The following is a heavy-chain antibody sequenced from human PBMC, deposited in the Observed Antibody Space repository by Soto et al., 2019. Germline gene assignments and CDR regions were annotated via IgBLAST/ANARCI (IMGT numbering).Heavy chain of an antibody. Sequence: SETLSLTCTVSGGSIRSYYWSWIRQPPGKGLECIGYIYYSGSTNYNPSLKSRVTISVDTSKNQFSLKLSSVTAADTAVYYCARDLVVPAAIPYYYYYYGMDVWGQGTTVTVSS. D-gene: IGHD2-2*01. V-gene: IGHV4-59*01. CDR3: ARDLVVPAAIPYYYYYYGMDV. CDR1: GGSIRSYY. CDR2: IYYSGST. J-gene: IGHJ6*02.